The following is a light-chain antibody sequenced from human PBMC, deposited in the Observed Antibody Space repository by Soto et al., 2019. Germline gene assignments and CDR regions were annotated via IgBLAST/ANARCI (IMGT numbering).Light chain of an antibody. J-gene: IGLJ1*01. V-gene: IGLV2-14*01. Sequence: QSVLTQPASVSGSPGQSITISCTGTSSDVGGYNYVSWYQHYPGKAPKLMIYEVSDRPSGISNRFSGSKSGNTASLTISGLQAEDEADYYCSSYTSTTTYVFGTGTKVTVL. CDR1: SSDVGGYNY. CDR2: EVS. CDR3: SSYTSTTTYV.